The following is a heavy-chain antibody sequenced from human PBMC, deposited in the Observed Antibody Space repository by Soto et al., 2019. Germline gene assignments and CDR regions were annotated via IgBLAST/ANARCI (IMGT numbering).Heavy chain of an antibody. CDR3: ARAVTRGYSYGSAFDY. CDR1: GFTFSSYS. Sequence: EVQLVESGGGLVKPGGSLRLSCAASGFTFSSYSMNWVRQAPGKGLEWVSSISSSSSYIYYADSVKGRFTISRDNAKNSLYLQMNSLRAEDTAVYYCARAVTRGYSYGSAFDYWGQGTLVTVSS. V-gene: IGHV3-21*01. J-gene: IGHJ4*02. CDR2: ISSSSSYI. D-gene: IGHD5-18*01.